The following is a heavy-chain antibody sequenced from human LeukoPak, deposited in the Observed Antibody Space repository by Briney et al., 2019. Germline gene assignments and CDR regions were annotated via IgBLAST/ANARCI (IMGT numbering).Heavy chain of an antibody. J-gene: IGHJ3*02. CDR2: ISGDSSNT. CDR1: GYTFTTYG. D-gene: IGHD3-16*01. V-gene: IGHV1-18*01. Sequence: ASVKVSCKASGYTFTTYGMTWVRQAPGQGLEWMGWISGDSSNTNYAQRLQGRVTMTTDTSTTTAYMELRSLRSDDTAVYYCARATGTWGHDGFDIWGQGTMVTVSS. CDR3: ARATGTWGHDGFDI.